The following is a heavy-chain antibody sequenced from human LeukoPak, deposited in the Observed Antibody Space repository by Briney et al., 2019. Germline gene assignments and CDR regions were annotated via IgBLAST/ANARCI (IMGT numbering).Heavy chain of an antibody. CDR1: GYSFTSYW. CDR3: ARVNCSGGSCYPGYFDY. J-gene: IGHJ4*02. CDR2: IYPGDSDT. D-gene: IGHD2-15*01. V-gene: IGHV5-51*01. Sequence: GESLKISCKGSGYSFTSYWIGWVRQMPGKGLEWMGIIYPGDSDTRYSPSFQGQVTISADKSISTAYLQWSSLKASDTAMYYCARVNCSGGSCYPGYFDYWGQGILVTVSS.